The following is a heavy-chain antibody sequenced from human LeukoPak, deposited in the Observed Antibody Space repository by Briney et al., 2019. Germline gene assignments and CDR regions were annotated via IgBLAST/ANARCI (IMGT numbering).Heavy chain of an antibody. Sequence: QSGGSLRLSCAASGFTFRNYAMSWVRQAPGKGLEWVSATNDGGGFTYYADSVKGRCTISRDNSRNTLYLQINSLRAEDTALYYCAKSRSGYYILEDWGQGTLVTVSS. D-gene: IGHD3-3*01. CDR2: TNDGGGFT. J-gene: IGHJ4*02. CDR3: AKSRSGYYILED. V-gene: IGHV3-23*01. CDR1: GFTFRNYA.